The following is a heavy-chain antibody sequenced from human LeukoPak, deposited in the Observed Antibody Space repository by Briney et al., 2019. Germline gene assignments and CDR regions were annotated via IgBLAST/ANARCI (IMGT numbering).Heavy chain of an antibody. J-gene: IGHJ3*02. CDR1: GFTFSSYS. Sequence: GGSLRLSCAASGFTFSSYSMNWVRQAPGRGLEWVSYISSSSSTLYYADSVKGRFSISRDNAKNSLYLQMNSLRAEDTAVYYCARDHHRRLYDSQARDTFDIWGQGTLVTVSS. D-gene: IGHD3-22*01. V-gene: IGHV3-48*01. CDR2: ISSSSSTL. CDR3: ARDHHRRLYDSQARDTFDI.